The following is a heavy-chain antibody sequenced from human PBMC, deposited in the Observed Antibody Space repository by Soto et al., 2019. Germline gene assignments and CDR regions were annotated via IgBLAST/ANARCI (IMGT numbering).Heavy chain of an antibody. J-gene: IGHJ5*02. CDR2: IYYSGST. CDR3: ARQGYSSSWYLDWFDP. Sequence: SETLSLTCTVSGGSISSSSYYWGWIRQPPGKGLEWIGSIYYSGSTYYNPSLKSRVTISVDTSKNQFSLKLSSVTAADTAVYYCARQGYSSSWYLDWFDPWGRGTLVTVSS. D-gene: IGHD6-13*01. CDR1: GGSISSSSYY. V-gene: IGHV4-39*01.